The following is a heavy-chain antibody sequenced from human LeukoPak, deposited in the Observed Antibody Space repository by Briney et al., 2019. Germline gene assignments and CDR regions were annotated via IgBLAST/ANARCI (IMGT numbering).Heavy chain of an antibody. CDR3: ARQSGRPYGTNYYYYGMDV. J-gene: IGHJ6*02. CDR1: GYSFTSYW. CDR2: IYPGDSDT. Sequence: GESLKISCKGSGYSFTSYWIGWVRQMPGKGLEWMGIIYPGDSDTGYSPSFQGQVTISADKSISTAYLQWSSLKASDTAMYYCARQSGRPYGTNYYYYGMDVWGQGTTVTVSS. V-gene: IGHV5-51*01. D-gene: IGHD3-3*01.